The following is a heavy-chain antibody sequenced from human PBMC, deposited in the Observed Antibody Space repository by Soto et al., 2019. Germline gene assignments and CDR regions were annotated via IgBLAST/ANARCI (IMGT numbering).Heavy chain of an antibody. D-gene: IGHD3-9*01. CDR3: AKDMFPTGTKSHYFDY. CDR2: ISWNSGSI. CDR1: GFTFDDYA. Sequence: ESGGGLVPPGRSLRLSCAASGFTFDDYAMHWVRQAPGKGLEWVSGISWNSGSIGYADSVKGRFTISRDNAKNSLYLQMNSLRAEDTAVYYCAKDMFPTGTKSHYFDYWGQGTLVTVSS. V-gene: IGHV3-9*01. J-gene: IGHJ4*02.